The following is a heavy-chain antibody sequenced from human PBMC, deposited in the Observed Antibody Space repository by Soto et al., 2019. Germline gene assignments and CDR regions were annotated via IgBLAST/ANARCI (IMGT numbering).Heavy chain of an antibody. CDR3: AKDRGYSYGHYSNIYYFDY. D-gene: IGHD5-18*01. V-gene: IGHV3-23*01. J-gene: IGHJ4*02. CDR1: GFTFSSYA. CDR2: ISGSGGST. Sequence: GGSLRLSCAASGFTFSSYAMSWVRQAPGKGLEWVLAISGSGGSTYYADSVKGRFTISRDNSKNTLYLQMNSLRAEDTAVYYCAKDRGYSYGHYSNIYYFDYWGQGTLVTVSS.